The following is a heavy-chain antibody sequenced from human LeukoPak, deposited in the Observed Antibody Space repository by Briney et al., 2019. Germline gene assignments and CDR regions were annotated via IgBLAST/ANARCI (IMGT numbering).Heavy chain of an antibody. V-gene: IGHV3-48*02. Sequence: GGSLSLSCAASGFAYSSYSMNWVRQAPGKGLEWVSYINSSSSTIYYADSVKGRFIISRDNAKNSLYLQMNSLRDEDTAVYYCARGGPGAAYFDYWGQGTLVTVSS. CDR1: GFAYSSYS. CDR2: INSSSSTI. D-gene: IGHD6-19*01. CDR3: ARGGPGAAYFDY. J-gene: IGHJ4*02.